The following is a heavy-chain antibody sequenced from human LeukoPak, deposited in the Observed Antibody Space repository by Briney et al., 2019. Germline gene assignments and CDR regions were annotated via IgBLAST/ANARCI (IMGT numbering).Heavy chain of an antibody. D-gene: IGHD6-19*01. V-gene: IGHV1-69*13. CDR1: GGTFSSYA. CDR2: IIPIFGTA. CDR3: ARLIAVAGSPTFDY. J-gene: IGHJ4*02. Sequence: TSVKVSCKASGGTFSSYAISWVRQAPGQGLDWMGGIIPIFGTANYAQKFQGRATITADESTSTAYMELSSLRSEDTAVYYCARLIAVAGSPTFDYWGQGTLVTVSS.